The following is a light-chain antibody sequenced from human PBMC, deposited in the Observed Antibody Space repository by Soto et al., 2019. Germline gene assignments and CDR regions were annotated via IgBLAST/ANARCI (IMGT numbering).Light chain of an antibody. Sequence: DIQMNQSPSSLSESVGDRVTITCRASQSISSYLNWYQQKPGKAPKLRIYAASSLQSGVPSRFSGSGSGTDFTLTISSLQPEDFATYYCQQSYSTLGWTFGQGTKVEIK. CDR2: AAS. CDR1: QSISSY. CDR3: QQSYSTLGWT. J-gene: IGKJ1*01. V-gene: IGKV1-39*01.